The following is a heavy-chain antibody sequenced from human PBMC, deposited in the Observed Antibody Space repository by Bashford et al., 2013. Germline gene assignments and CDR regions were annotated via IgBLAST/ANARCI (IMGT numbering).Heavy chain of an antibody. CDR3: ATNRSSFFDN. V-gene: IGHV3-30*04. D-gene: IGHD2-15*01. CDR2: ISYDGSNK. J-gene: IGHJ4*02. Sequence: VRQAPGKGLEWVAVISYDGSNKYYADSVKGRFTISRDNSKNTLYLQMNSLRAEDTAVYYCATNRSSFFDNWGQGALVTVSS.